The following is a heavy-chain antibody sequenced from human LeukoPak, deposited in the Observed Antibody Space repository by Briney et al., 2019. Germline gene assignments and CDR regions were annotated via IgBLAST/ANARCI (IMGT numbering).Heavy chain of an antibody. J-gene: IGHJ4*02. V-gene: IGHV3-30-3*01. Sequence: GGSLRLSCAASGFTFSSYAMHWVRQAPGKGLEWVAVISYDGSNKYYADSVKGRFTISRDNSKNTLYLQMNSLRAEDTAVYYCARDKASGQLAYYFDYWGQGTLVTVSS. CDR3: ARDKASGQLAYYFDY. CDR2: ISYDGSNK. CDR1: GFTFSSYA. D-gene: IGHD6-6*01.